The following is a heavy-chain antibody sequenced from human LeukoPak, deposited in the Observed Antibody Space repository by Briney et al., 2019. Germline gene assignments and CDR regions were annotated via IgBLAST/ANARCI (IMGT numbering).Heavy chain of an antibody. Sequence: ASVKVSCKASGYTFTSYYMHWVRQAPGQGLEWMGIINPSGGSTSYAQKFQGRVTMTRDMSTSTVYMELSSLRSEDTAVYYCARASDSDYYYYYYMDVWGKGTTVTISS. V-gene: IGHV1-46*01. D-gene: IGHD2-21*02. CDR3: ARASDSDYYYYYYMDV. CDR1: GYTFTSYY. CDR2: INPSGGST. J-gene: IGHJ6*03.